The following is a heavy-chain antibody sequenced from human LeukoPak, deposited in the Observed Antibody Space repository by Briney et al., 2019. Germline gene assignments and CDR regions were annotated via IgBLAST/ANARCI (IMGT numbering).Heavy chain of an antibody. V-gene: IGHV4-34*01. CDR2: INQRRNT. CDR3: AREMTSGGTFDY. D-gene: IGHD3-10*01. Sequence: SETLSLTCVVYGESFSGYSWSWIRQPPGKGLEWIGEINQRRNTNYNPSLKSRVAISIDTSKNQFSLKLSSVTAADTAVYYCAREMTSGGTFDYWGQGTLVTVSS. CDR1: GESFSGYS. J-gene: IGHJ4*02.